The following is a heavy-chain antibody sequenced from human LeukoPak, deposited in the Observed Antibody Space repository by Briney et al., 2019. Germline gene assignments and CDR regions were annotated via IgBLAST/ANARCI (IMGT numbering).Heavy chain of an antibody. CDR2: IRSKAYGGTT. D-gene: IGHD3-3*01. CDR3: IRDHPYDFWSGRFDY. Sequence: GGSLRLSCTASGFTFGDYAMSWVRQAPGKGLEWVGFIRSKAYGGTTEYAASMKGRFTISRDDSKSIAYLQMNSLKTEDTAVYYCIRDHPYDFWSGRFDYWGQGTLVTVSS. CDR1: GFTFGDYA. J-gene: IGHJ4*02. V-gene: IGHV3-49*04.